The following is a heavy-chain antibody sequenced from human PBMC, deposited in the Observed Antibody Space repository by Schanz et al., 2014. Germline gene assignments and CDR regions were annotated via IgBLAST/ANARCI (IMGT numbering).Heavy chain of an antibody. CDR2: ISGSSRTI. J-gene: IGHJ4*02. CDR1: GLTFTSAW. V-gene: IGHV3-48*01. D-gene: IGHD3-3*01. CDR3: VRDSFFAFDY. Sequence: EVQLVESGGGLVKPGGSLRLSCATSGLTFTSAWMSWVRQAPGKGLEWVSYISGSSRTIYYADSMKGRFTVSRDNAENALYLQMNSLRAEDTAVYYCVRDSFFAFDYWGQGTLVTVSS.